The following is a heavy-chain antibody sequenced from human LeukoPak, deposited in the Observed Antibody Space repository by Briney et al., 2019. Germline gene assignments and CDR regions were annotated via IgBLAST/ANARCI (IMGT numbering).Heavy chain of an antibody. J-gene: IGHJ4*02. V-gene: IGHV4-61*02. CDR3: ARSPGEGIAVAGTFGY. CDR2: MYTSGST. CDR1: GGLISSGSYY. D-gene: IGHD6-19*01. Sequence: TLSLTCTVSGGLISSGSYYWSWIRQPAGKGLEWIGRMYTSGSTNYNPSLKSRVTVSVDTSKNQFSLKLSSVTAADTAVYYCARSPGEGIAVAGTFGYWGQGTLVTVSS.